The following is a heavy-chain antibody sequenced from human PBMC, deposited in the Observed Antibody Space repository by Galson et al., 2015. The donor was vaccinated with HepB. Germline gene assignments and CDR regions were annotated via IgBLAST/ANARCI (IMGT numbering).Heavy chain of an antibody. CDR2: ISPYNRYT. CDR1: GYTFSSYS. V-gene: IGHV1-18*01. Sequence: SVKVSCKASGYTFSSYSITWVRQAPGQGLEWMGWISPYNRYTNYTQKLQGRVTLTTDTSTRTAFMELRSLRSDDTAVYYCARDPPLGTPFDYWGQGTLVTVSS. CDR3: ARDPPLGTPFDY. D-gene: IGHD7-27*01. J-gene: IGHJ4*02.